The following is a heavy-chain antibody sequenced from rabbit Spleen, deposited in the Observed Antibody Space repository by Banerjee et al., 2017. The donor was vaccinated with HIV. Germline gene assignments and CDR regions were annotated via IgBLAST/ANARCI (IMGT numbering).Heavy chain of an antibody. CDR2: INSYTAKS. D-gene: IGHD4-2*01. Sequence: QEQLVESGGGLVRPGASLTLTCKASGFRFSFNNDYVMCWVRQAPGKGLEWIACINSYTAKSVYATWAKGPFTISKTSSTTVTLQMTSLTAADTATYFCATCDNAGAWHFNFWGQGTLVTVS. V-gene: IGHV1S45*01. J-gene: IGHJ4*01. CDR1: GFRFSFNNDYV. CDR3: ATCDNAGAWHFNF.